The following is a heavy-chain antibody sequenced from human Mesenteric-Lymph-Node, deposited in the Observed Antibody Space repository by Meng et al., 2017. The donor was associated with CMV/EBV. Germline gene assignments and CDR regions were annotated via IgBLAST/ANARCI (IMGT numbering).Heavy chain of an antibody. Sequence: GESLKISCAASGFTLSHYSMYWVRQAPGKGLEWVTVMTYHGYNIDYADSVRGRFTISRDVSRNTLFLHMNSLRAEDTAVYYCAKQKGVVGAVTFDNWGQGTLVTVSS. V-gene: IGHV3-30-3*02. CDR3: AKQKGVVGAVTFDN. CDR2: MTYHGYNI. D-gene: IGHD1-26*01. J-gene: IGHJ4*02. CDR1: GFTLSHYS.